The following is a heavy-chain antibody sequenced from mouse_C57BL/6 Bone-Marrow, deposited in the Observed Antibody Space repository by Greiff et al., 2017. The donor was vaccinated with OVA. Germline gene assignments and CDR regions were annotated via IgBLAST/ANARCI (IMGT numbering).Heavy chain of an antibody. Sequence: QVQLQQSGAEVVRPGASVKLSCKASGYTFTDHYINWVKQRPGQGLEWIARIYPGSGNTYYNEKFKGKATLTAEQSSNTAYMQLSSLTSEDSAVYFYSCDEGYFFEYWGQGTTLTVSS. D-gene: IGHD2-3*01. CDR2: IYPGSGNT. CDR3: SCDEGYFFEY. J-gene: IGHJ2*01. V-gene: IGHV1-76*01. CDR1: GYTFTDHY.